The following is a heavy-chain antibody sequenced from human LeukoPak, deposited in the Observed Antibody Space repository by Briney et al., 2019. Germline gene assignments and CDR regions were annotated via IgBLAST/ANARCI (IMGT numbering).Heavy chain of an antibody. V-gene: IGHV3-74*01. Sequence: GGSLRLSCAASGFTFSSYWMHWVRQAPERGLVCVSRINSEGTSTSYADSVKGRFTMSRDNAKDTLYLQMNSLRAEETAVYYCARAIHLVGAFDIWGQGTMVTVSS. CDR1: GFTFSSYW. CDR2: INSEGTST. D-gene: IGHD1-26*01. J-gene: IGHJ3*02. CDR3: ARAIHLVGAFDI.